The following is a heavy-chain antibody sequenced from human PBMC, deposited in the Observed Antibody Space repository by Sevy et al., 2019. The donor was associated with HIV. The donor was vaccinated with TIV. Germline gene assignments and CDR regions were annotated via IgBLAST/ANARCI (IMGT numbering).Heavy chain of an antibody. CDR3: ARDSSNYYDSGSHYKTNVAGSAWFDP. CDR2: VHHGGST. D-gene: IGHD3-10*01. J-gene: IGHJ5*02. CDR1: GYSINRNTY. Sequence: SETLSLTCTVSGYSINRNTYWGWIRQPPGKGLEWLGSVHHGGSTYYNPSLKSRVTISTDTSKNRFSLKRNSVTPADAAVYFCARDSSNYYDSGSHYKTNVAGSAWFDPWGQGTLVTVSS. V-gene: IGHV4-38-2*02.